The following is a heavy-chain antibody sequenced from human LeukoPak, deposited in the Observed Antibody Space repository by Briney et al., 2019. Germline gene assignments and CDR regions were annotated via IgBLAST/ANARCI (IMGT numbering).Heavy chain of an antibody. V-gene: IGHV3-30*02. J-gene: IGHJ1*01. CDR2: IRHDGSTK. D-gene: IGHD1-7*01. Sequence: GGSLRLSCAASGMNFITFGIHWVRQAPGKGLEWVASIRHDGSTKYYADSVRGRFTISRDNSKNTLYLQMSSLRTEDTAVYYCAKDKELGPEYFQDWGQGTLVSVSS. CDR3: AKDKELGPEYFQD. CDR1: GMNFITFG.